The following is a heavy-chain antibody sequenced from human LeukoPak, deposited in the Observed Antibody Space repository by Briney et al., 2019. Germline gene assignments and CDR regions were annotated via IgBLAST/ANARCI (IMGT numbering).Heavy chain of an antibody. CDR3: ARDRIAVAGMGAFQH. J-gene: IGHJ1*01. Sequence: GGSLRLSCAASRFTFSTYAMHWVRQAPRKGLEWVAGISNDGTNEDHADSVKGRFTVSRDNSKNTLYLQMNSLRAEDTAIYYCARDRIAVAGMGAFQHWGQGTLVTVSS. V-gene: IGHV3-30-3*01. CDR2: ISNDGTNE. D-gene: IGHD6-19*01. CDR1: RFTFSTYA.